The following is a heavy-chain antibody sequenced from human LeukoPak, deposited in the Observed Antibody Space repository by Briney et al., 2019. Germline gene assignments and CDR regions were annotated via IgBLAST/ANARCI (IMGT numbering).Heavy chain of an antibody. CDR3: AGAAPYDCSSTACTLMDY. J-gene: IGHJ4*01. CDR1: GSTFTTYW. V-gene: IGHV3-7*01. CDR2: LNQDGGGK. Sequence: GGSLRLSCAASGSTFTTYWMTWVRQPPGKGLEWVAHLNQDGGGKYYVDSVRGRFTISRENAKNSVDLLMNNVRAEDTAVYYCAGAAPYDCSSTACTLMDYWGHGTLVTVSS. D-gene: IGHD2-2*01.